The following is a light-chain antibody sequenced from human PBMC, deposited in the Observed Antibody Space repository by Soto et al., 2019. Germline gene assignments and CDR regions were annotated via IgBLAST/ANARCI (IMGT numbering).Light chain of an antibody. CDR2: GAS. CDR3: QQYGSSRT. CDR1: ETVNSNY. V-gene: IGKV3-20*01. Sequence: DIVLTQSPGTLSLSPGERGTLSWRASETVNSNYLAWYQQKRGQAPRLLIYGASRRATGIPDRFSGSGSGTDFTLTITRLEPEDFAVYYCQQYGSSRTFGQGTKVDIK. J-gene: IGKJ1*01.